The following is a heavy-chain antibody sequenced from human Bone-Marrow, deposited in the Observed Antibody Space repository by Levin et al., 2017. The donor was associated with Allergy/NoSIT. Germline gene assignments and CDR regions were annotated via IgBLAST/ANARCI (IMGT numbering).Heavy chain of an antibody. D-gene: IGHD2-2*01. CDR2: INWNGGTR. V-gene: IGHV3-20*04. J-gene: IGHJ5*01. CDR3: ARGYCSSTSCYAGFDS. CDR1: GFTFDDHY. Sequence: LAGGSLRLSCAASGFTFDDHYMAWVRQAPGKGLEWVSNINWNGGTRGYADSVKGRFTIYRDNGKKSLYLQMNSLRAEDTALYYCARGYCSSTSCYAGFDSWGQGTLVTVSS.